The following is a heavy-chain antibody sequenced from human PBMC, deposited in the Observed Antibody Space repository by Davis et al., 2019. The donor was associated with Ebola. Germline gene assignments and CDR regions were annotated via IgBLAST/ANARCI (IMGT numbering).Heavy chain of an antibody. CDR2: IYYSGST. Sequence: GSLRLSCAASGFTFSSYWMSWVRQAPGKGLEWIGYIYYSGSTNYNPSLKSRVTISVDTSKNQFSLKLSSVTAADTAVYYCARELVPAAIPPYYYYGMDVWGQGTTVTVSS. J-gene: IGHJ6*02. D-gene: IGHD2-2*02. V-gene: IGHV4-59*01. CDR3: ARELVPAAIPPYYYYGMDV. CDR1: GFTFSSYW.